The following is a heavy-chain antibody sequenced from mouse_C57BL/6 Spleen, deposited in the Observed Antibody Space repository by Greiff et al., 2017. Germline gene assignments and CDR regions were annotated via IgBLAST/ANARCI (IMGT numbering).Heavy chain of an antibody. V-gene: IGHV1-81*01. CDR2: IYPRSGNP. CDR1: GYTFTSYG. D-gene: IGHD1-1*01. Sequence: QVTLKESGAELARPGASVKLSCKASGYTFTSYGLSWVKQRTGQGLEWIGEIYPRSGNPYYNEKFKGKATLTADTSSSTAYMELRSLTSEDAAVYFCARRDYYGSSPLAMDYWGQGTAVTVSS. CDR3: ARRDYYGSSPLAMDY. J-gene: IGHJ4*01.